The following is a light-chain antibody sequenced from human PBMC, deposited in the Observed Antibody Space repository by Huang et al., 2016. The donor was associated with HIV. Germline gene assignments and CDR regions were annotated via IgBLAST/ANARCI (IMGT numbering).Light chain of an antibody. J-gene: IGKJ3*01. CDR2: WAS. CDR3: QQYYTTPRT. Sequence: IVMTQSPDSLGMSLGERANNNCKSSQSLLSASNGQNYLAWYQQKVGPPPRLIIYWASTRAPGVPARCSGSGSGPDFSLTIANLQAEDVAVYYCQQYYTTPRTFGPGTKVDI. V-gene: IGKV4-1*01. CDR1: QSLLSASNGQNY.